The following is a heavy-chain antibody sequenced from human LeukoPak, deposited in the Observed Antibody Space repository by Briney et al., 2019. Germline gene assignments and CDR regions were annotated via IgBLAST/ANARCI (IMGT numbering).Heavy chain of an antibody. CDR3: ARDNWVYGSGSSPRPYYFDY. D-gene: IGHD3-10*01. J-gene: IGHJ4*02. CDR1: GGSISSYY. Sequence: SETLSLTCTVSGGSISSYYWSWIRQPAGKGLEWIGRIYTSGSTNYNPSLKSRVTMSVDTSKNQFSLKLSSVTAADTAVYYCARDNWVYGSGSSPRPYYFDYWGQGTLVTVSS. CDR2: IYTSGST. V-gene: IGHV4-4*07.